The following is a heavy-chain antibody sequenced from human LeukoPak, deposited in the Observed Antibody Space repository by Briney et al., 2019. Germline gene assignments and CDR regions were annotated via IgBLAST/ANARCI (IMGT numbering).Heavy chain of an antibody. V-gene: IGHV3-30*02. J-gene: IGHJ3*02. D-gene: IGHD3-3*01. Sequence: PGGSLRLSCAASGFTFSSYAMHWVRQAPGKGLEWVAFIRYDGSNKYYADSVKGRFTISRDNSKNTLYLQMNSLRAEDTAVYYCAKVGYQPTPDYDFWSGYYAFDIWGQGTMVTVSS. CDR1: GFTFSSYA. CDR2: IRYDGSNK. CDR3: AKVGYQPTPDYDFWSGYYAFDI.